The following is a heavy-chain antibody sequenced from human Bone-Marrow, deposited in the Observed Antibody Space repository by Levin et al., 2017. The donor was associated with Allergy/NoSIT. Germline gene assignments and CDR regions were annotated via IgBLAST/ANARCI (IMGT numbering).Heavy chain of an antibody. V-gene: IGHV4-61*01. D-gene: IGHD2-21*02. CDR1: GGSVSSGSYY. CDR3: ARGRCGGDCYSWYYYGMDV. CDR2: IYYSGST. Sequence: PSETLSLTCTVSGGSVSSGSYYWSWIRQPPGKGLEWIGYIYYSGSTNYNPSLKSRVTISVDTSKNQFSLKLSSVTAADTAVYYCARGRCGGDCYSWYYYGMDVWGQGTTVTVSS. J-gene: IGHJ6*02.